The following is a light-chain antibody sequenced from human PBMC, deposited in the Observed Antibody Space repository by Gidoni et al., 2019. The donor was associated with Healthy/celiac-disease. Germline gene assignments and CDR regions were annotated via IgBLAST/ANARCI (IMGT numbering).Light chain of an antibody. J-gene: IGKJ2*02. V-gene: IGKV1-39*01. CDR1: QSISSY. CDR3: QQSYSTPRT. CDR2: AAS. Sequence: IQMTQSPSSLSASVGDRVTITCRASQSISSYLNWYQQKPGEAPKLLIYAASSLQSGVPSRFSGSGSGTDFTLTISSLQPEDFATYYCQQSYSTPRTFXQXTKLEIK.